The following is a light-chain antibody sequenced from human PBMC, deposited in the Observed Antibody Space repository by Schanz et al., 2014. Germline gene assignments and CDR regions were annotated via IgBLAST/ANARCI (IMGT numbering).Light chain of an antibody. CDR1: SSDIGAHNY. V-gene: IGLV2-14*03. J-gene: IGLJ1*01. CDR3: SSFTTSSTYV. Sequence: QSALTQPASVSGSPGQSITIFCTGTSSDIGAHNYVSWYQQHPGKAPKLIVYDVHDRPSGVSYRFSGSKSGYTASLTISGLQAEDEADYYCSSFTTSSTYVFGTGTKLTVL. CDR2: DVH.